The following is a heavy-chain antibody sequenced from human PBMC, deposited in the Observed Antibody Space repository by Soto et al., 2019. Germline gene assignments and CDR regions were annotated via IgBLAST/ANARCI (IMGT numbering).Heavy chain of an antibody. CDR3: AKDIGFGELSPYYFDY. Sequence: GGSLRLSCAASGFTFDDYAMHWVRQAPGKGLEWVSGISWNSGSIGYADSVKGRFTISRDNAKNSLYLQMNSLRAEDTALYYCAKDIGFGELSPYYFDYWGQGTLVTVSS. V-gene: IGHV3-9*01. D-gene: IGHD3-10*01. CDR1: GFTFDDYA. CDR2: ISWNSGSI. J-gene: IGHJ4*02.